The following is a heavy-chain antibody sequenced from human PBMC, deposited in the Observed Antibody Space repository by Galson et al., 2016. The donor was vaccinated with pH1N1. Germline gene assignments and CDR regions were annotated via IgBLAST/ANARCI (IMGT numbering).Heavy chain of an antibody. CDR3: TRENHHKFDY. CDR1: GFTLGDFY. V-gene: IGHV3-72*01. CDR2: ITKRPEGYTT. Sequence: SLRLSCAASGFTLGDFYMDWVRQAPGKGLEWVGRITKRPEGYTTQDAASVRGRFIISREDSKDLLYLQMNSLTTEDTAVCYCTRENHHKFDYWGQGTLVTVSS. J-gene: IGHJ4*02.